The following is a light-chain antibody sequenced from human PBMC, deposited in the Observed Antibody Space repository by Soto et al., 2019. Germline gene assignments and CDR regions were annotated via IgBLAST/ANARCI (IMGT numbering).Light chain of an antibody. CDR2: DVS. CDR1: QDIRGA. J-gene: IGKJ5*01. Sequence: AIQVTQSPSSLSASVGDRVTITCRASQDIRGALAWYQQKPGKAPKLLIYDVSTVQSGVPSRFSGRGSGTEFTLTITSLQPEDFATYYCQQFNIYPITFSQGTRLDI. CDR3: QQFNIYPIT. V-gene: IGKV1-13*02.